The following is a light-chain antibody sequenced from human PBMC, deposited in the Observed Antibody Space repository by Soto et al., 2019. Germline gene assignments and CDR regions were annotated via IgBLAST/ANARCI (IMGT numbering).Light chain of an antibody. Sequence: EIVLTQSPGTLSLSPGERATLSCRASQSVSSRLAWYQQKPGQGPRLLIYGASSRATGTPDRFSGSGSGTEFTLTISSLQPDDFATYYCQHYNSYSEAFGQGTKVDIK. CDR2: GAS. V-gene: IGKV3-20*01. CDR1: QSVSSR. J-gene: IGKJ1*01. CDR3: QHYNSYSEA.